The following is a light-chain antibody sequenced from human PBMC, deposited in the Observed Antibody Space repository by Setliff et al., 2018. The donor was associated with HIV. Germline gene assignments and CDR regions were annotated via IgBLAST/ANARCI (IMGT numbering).Light chain of an antibody. Sequence: QSALTQPPSASGSPGQSVTTSCTGTSSDVGAYYSVSWYQQHPGKAPKLIIYEVSKRPSGVPDRFSGSESGNTASLTVSGLQTEDEADYYCSSYAGSNNYVFGTGTKVTVL. CDR3: SSYAGSNNYV. J-gene: IGLJ1*01. CDR2: EVS. V-gene: IGLV2-8*01. CDR1: SSDVGAYYS.